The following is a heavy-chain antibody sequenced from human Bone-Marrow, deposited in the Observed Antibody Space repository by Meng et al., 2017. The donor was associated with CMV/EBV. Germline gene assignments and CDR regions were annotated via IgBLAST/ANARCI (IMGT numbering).Heavy chain of an antibody. D-gene: IGHD4/OR15-4a*01. Sequence: ASVKVACKASGYTFTSYGISWVRQAPGQGLEWMGWISAYNGNTNYAQKLQGRVTMTTDTSKSTAYKELRSLRSDDTAVYYCARDRISVLVDFDAFAIWGQGQMVTVSS. CDR3: ARDRISVLVDFDAFAI. CDR1: GYTFTSYG. CDR2: ISAYNGNT. J-gene: IGHJ3*02. V-gene: IGHV1-18*01.